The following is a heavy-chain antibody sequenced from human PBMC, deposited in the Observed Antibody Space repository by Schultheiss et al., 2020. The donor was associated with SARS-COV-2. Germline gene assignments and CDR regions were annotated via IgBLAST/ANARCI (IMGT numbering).Heavy chain of an antibody. V-gene: IGHV4-38-2*01. Sequence: SETLSLTCAVSGYSISSSYYWGWIRQPPGKGLEWIGSIYYSGSTYYNPSLKSRVTISVDTSKNQFSLKLSSVTAADTAVYYCARQPLSYSSSWFYGMDVWGQGTTVTVSS. CDR3: ARQPLSYSSSWFYGMDV. J-gene: IGHJ6*02. D-gene: IGHD6-13*01. CDR2: IYYSGST. CDR1: GYSISSSYY.